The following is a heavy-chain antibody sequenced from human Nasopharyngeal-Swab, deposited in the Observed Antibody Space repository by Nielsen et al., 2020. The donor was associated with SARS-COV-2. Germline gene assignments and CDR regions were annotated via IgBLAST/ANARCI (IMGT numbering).Heavy chain of an antibody. D-gene: IGHD1-20*01. Sequence: SETLSLTCAVYGGSFSGYYWSWIRQSPGKGLEWIGEINHSGSINYNLSLKSRVTISVETSKNQFSLKLSSVTAADTAVYYCARGLGITVTTPSPVFDYWGQGTLVTVSS. V-gene: IGHV4-34*01. CDR2: INHSGSI. CDR3: ARGLGITVTTPSPVFDY. J-gene: IGHJ4*02. CDR1: GGSFSGYY.